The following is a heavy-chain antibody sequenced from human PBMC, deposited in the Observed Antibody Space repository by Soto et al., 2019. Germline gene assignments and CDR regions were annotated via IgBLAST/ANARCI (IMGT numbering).Heavy chain of an antibody. V-gene: IGHV3-21*01. D-gene: IGHD2-2*01. J-gene: IGHJ4*02. CDR2: ISKSDYT. CDR1: GFAFSNYG. Sequence: GGSLRLSCTVSGFAFSNYGINWVRQAPGKGLERVSSISKSDYTYYSDSVKGRFTISRDNAKNSVSLQMNTLRVEDTAVYYCAREDSIVIPAVSDFWGQGTLVTVSS. CDR3: AREDSIVIPAVSDF.